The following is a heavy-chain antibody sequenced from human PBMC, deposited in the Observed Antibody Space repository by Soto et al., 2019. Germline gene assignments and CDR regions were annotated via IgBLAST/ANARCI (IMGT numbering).Heavy chain of an antibody. Sequence: QVQLVESGGGVVQPGRSLRLSCAASGFTFSSYAMHWVRQAPGKGLEWVAVISYDGSNKYYADSVKGRFTISRDNSKNTLYLQMNSLRAEDTAVYYCARGDYYDSSGYLIGYYYGMDVW. D-gene: IGHD3-22*01. CDR2: ISYDGSNK. J-gene: IGHJ6*01. CDR1: GFTFSSYA. CDR3: ARGDYYDSSGYLIGYYYGMDV. V-gene: IGHV3-30-3*01.